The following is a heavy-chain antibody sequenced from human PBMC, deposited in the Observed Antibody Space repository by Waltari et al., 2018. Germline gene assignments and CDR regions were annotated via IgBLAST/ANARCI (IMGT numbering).Heavy chain of an antibody. J-gene: IGHJ6*02. CDR1: GGSISSGSYY. CDR2: IYTSGST. V-gene: IGHV4-61*02. Sequence: QVQLQESGPGLVKPSQTLSLTCTVSGGSISSGSYYWSWIRRPAGRGLEWIGRIYTSGSTNYNPSLKSRVTISVDTSKNQFSLKLSSVTAADTAVYYCARTGVYYYGSGSYPGGMDVWGQGTTVTVSS. CDR3: ARTGVYYYGSGSYPGGMDV. D-gene: IGHD3-10*01.